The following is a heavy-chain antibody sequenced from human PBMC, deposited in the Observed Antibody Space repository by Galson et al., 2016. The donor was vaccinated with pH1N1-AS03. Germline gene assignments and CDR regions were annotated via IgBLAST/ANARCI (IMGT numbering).Heavy chain of an antibody. CDR2: ISYHGNNK. Sequence: SLRLSCAASGFTFSSHSMHWARQAPDEGLEWVAGISYHGNNKFYAHSVKGRFTISRASLQNKLELQMNSLSAEDSAVYFCARETIRAGEFDLWGRGTVVTVSS. CDR3: ARETIRAGEFDL. D-gene: IGHD1-26*01. J-gene: IGHJ3*01. CDR1: GFTFSSHS. V-gene: IGHV3-30-3*01.